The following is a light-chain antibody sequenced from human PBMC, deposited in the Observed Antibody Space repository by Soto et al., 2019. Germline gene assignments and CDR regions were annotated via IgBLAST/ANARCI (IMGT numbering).Light chain of an antibody. CDR1: QDISNY. V-gene: IGKV1-17*03. CDR3: LQHNSYPYT. Sequence: DIQMAQSPSAMSASVGDRVTITCQASQDISNYLAWFQQKPGKVPERLIYAASNLPSGVPSRFAGSGSGTEFTLTISGLQPEDFATYYCLQHNSYPYTFGQGTKLEIK. J-gene: IGKJ2*01. CDR2: AAS.